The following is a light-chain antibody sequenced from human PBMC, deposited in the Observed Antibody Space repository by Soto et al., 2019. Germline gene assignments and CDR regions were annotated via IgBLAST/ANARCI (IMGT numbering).Light chain of an antibody. CDR1: QSLRHRNGYNY. V-gene: IGKV2-28*01. CDR3: LQALQTTLS. CDR2: LGS. J-gene: IGKJ4*01. Sequence: DIVLTQSPLSLPVTPGEPASISCRSSQSLRHRNGYNYLDWYLQKPGQSHPLLIYLGSNRVSGVPDRFSGSGSGTDFTLQISRVEAEEVAIYYGLQALQTTLSFGGGTKV.